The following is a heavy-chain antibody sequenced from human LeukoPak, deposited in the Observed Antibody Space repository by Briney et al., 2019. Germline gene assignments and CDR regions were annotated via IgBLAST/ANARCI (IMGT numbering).Heavy chain of an antibody. CDR3: ARGGQLVPSLDY. V-gene: IGHV1-69*13. CDR1: GGIFSSYA. CDR2: IIPIFGTA. Sequence: ASVKVSCKASGGIFSSYAISWVRQAPGQGLEWMGGIIPIFGTANYAQKFQGRVTITADESTSTAYMELSSLRSEDTAVYYCARGGQLVPSLDYWGQGTLVTVSS. D-gene: IGHD6-6*01. J-gene: IGHJ4*02.